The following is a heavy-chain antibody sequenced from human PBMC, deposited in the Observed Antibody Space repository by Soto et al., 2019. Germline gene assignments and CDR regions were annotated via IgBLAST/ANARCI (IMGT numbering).Heavy chain of an antibody. CDR2: INHSGST. Sequence: PSETLSLTCAVYGGSFGGYYWSWIRQPPGKGLEWIGEINHSGSTNYNPSLKSRVTISVDTSKNQFSLKLSSVTAADTAVYYCARGLRKVVVVSNWFDPWGQGTLVTVSS. D-gene: IGHD2-15*01. V-gene: IGHV4-34*01. J-gene: IGHJ5*02. CDR1: GGSFGGYY. CDR3: ARGLRKVVVVSNWFDP.